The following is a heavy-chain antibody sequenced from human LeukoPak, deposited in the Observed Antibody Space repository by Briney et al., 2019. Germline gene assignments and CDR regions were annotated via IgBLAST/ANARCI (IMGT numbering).Heavy chain of an antibody. CDR1: GGSISSYY. D-gene: IGHD2-2*01. J-gene: IGHJ4*02. V-gene: IGHV4-59*01. Sequence: PSETLSLTCTVSGGSISSYYWSWIRQPPGKGLEWIGYIYYSGSTNYNPSLKSRVTISVDTSKNQFSLKLSSVTAADTAVYYCARLGCYTGVVPAASDYWGQGTLVTVSS. CDR3: ARLGCYTGVVPAASDY. CDR2: IYYSGST.